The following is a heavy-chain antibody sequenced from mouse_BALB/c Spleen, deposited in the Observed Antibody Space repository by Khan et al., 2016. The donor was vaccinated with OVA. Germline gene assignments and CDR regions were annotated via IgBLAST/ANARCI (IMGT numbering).Heavy chain of an antibody. J-gene: IGHJ2*01. V-gene: IGHV1-7*01. D-gene: IGHD1-1*01. CDR1: GYTFINYW. CDR3: ARKGVRWDLDY. CDR2: INPSTGYT. Sequence: QIQLVQSGAELAKPGASVKMSCKASGYTFINYWILWIKQRPGQGLEWIGYINPSTGYTAYNQNFKDKATLTADISSSTAYMQLSSLTSEDSAVYYCARKGVRWDLDYWGEGTTVPGYS.